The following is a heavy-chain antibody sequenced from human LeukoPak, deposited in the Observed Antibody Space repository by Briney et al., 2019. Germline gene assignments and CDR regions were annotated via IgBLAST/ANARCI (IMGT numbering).Heavy chain of an antibody. CDR3: AKDGPSGYDFNY. V-gene: IGHV3-23*01. J-gene: IGHJ4*02. CDR2: ISGSGGST. Sequence: PGGSLRLSCAVSGFTFSSYAMSWVRQAPGKGLEWVSAISGSGGSTYYADSVKGRFTISRDNSKNTLFLQMNSLRAEDTAVYYCAKDGPSGYDFNYWGQGTLVTVSS. CDR1: GFTFSSYA. D-gene: IGHD5-12*01.